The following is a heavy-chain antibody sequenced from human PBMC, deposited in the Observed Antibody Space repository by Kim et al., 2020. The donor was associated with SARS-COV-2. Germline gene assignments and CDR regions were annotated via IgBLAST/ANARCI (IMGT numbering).Heavy chain of an antibody. J-gene: IGHJ6*02. Sequence: GGSLRLSCVASGFPFSKYWMHWVRQSPGKGLVWLSGINRDMSSANYADSVKGRFTTSRDNAKNTLYLHMNSLRTEDTAIYYCARSGDYSWGSYDYGMDVWGQGTTVTVSS. V-gene: IGHV3-74*01. CDR2: INRDMSSA. CDR1: GFPFSKYW. D-gene: IGHD3-16*01. CDR3: ARSGDYSWGSYDYGMDV.